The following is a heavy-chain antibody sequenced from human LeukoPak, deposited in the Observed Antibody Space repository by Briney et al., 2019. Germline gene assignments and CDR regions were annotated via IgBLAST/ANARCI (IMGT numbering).Heavy chain of an antibody. CDR2: IYYSGST. J-gene: IGHJ5*02. Sequence: PSETLSLTCTVSGGSISSSSYYWGWIRQPPGKGLEWIGSIYYSGSTYYNPSLKSRVTISVDTSKNQFSLKLSSVTAADTAVYYCARHALELHLGWFDPWGQGTLVTVSS. V-gene: IGHV4-39*01. CDR3: ARHALELHLGWFDP. D-gene: IGHD1-7*01. CDR1: GGSISSSSYY.